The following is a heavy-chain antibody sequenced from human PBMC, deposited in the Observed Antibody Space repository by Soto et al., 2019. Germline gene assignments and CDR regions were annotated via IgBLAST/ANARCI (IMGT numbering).Heavy chain of an antibody. Sequence: GASVKVSCKTSGYTFTEYDINWVRQAPGQGHEYMGWVSPENRNAGYAPQFRGRVSMTADTSINTVYLELTTLTYEDTAVYYCDVTTGYWGQQTMLTVSS. CDR2: VSPENRNA. V-gene: IGHV1-8*01. CDR3: DVTTGY. J-gene: IGHJ4*02. D-gene: IGHD4-17*01. CDR1: GYTFTEYD.